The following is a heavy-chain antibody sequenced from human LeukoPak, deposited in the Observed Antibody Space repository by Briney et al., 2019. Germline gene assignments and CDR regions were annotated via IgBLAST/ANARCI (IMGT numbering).Heavy chain of an antibody. CDR3: AKVGSGYYSSFDY. Sequence: GGSLRLSCAASGFTFSSYAMSWVRQAPGRGLECVSGISGSGGRTDYADSVKGRFTISRDNSKNTVYLQMNSLRAEDTAVYYCAKVGSGYYSSFDYWGQGPVVTVSS. CDR2: ISGSGGRT. V-gene: IGHV3-23*01. J-gene: IGHJ4*02. D-gene: IGHD3-22*01. CDR1: GFTFSSYA.